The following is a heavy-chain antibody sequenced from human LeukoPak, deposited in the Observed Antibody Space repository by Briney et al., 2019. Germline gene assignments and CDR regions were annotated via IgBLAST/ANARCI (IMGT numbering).Heavy chain of an antibody. CDR2: ISSSGSTI. V-gene: IGHV3-48*03. CDR3: AELGITMIGGV. Sequence: GGSLRLSCAASGFTFSSYEMNWVRQAPGKGLEWVSYISSSGSTIYYADSVKGRFTISRDNAKNSLYLQMNSLRAEDTAVYYCAELGITMIGGVWGKGTTVTVYS. J-gene: IGHJ6*04. CDR1: GFTFSSYE. D-gene: IGHD3-10*02.